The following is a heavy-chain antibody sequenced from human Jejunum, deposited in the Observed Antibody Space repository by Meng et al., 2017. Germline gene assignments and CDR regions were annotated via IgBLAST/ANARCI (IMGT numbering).Heavy chain of an antibody. J-gene: IGHJ4*02. Sequence: ASVKVSCKTSGYSFSTYGVSWVRQAPGQGLEWLGWISAYNPSTNYAQKFQDRVTMTIDTSTSTAYMELRSLRSDDTAVYYCARDRGLYSNYFDYWGQGTQVTVSS. CDR2: ISAYNPST. V-gene: IGHV1-18*01. CDR1: GYSFSTYG. CDR3: ARDRGLYSNYFDY. D-gene: IGHD3-10*01.